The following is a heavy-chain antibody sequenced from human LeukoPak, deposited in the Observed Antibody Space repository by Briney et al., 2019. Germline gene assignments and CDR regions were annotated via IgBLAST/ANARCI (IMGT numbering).Heavy chain of an antibody. CDR2: INPNSGGT. V-gene: IGHV1-2*02. CDR1: GYTFTGYY. J-gene: IGHJ3*02. CDR3: ARDGGLGFDAFDI. D-gene: IGHD3-10*01. Sequence: ASVKVPCKASGYTFTGYYMHWVRQAPGQGLEWMGWINPNSGGTNYAQKLQGRVTMTTDTSTSTAYMELRSLRSDDTAVYYCARDGGLGFDAFDIWGQGTMVTVSS.